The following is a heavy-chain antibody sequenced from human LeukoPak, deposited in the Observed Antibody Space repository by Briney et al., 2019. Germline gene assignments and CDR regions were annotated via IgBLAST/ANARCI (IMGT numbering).Heavy chain of an antibody. J-gene: IGHJ4*02. V-gene: IGHV3-21*01. Sequence: GGSLRLSCAVSGFTFNTYSMNWVRQAPAKGLEWVSTISSSSNYIYYGESVKGRFTVSRDNAKNSLYLQMKSLRAEDTAVYYCAREVGVGSIFDYWGRGTLVTVSS. CDR1: GFTFNTYS. D-gene: IGHD1-26*01. CDR3: AREVGVGSIFDY. CDR2: ISSSSNYI.